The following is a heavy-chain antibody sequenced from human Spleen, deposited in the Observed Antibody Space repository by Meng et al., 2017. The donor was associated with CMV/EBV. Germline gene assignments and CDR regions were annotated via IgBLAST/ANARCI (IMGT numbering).Heavy chain of an antibody. CDR3: AKDWYGGNSEYITD. CDR1: GFPFSSYA. Sequence: SGFPFSSYAMSWVRQAPGKGLEWVSAISGSGSSTCYADSVEDRFTISRDNSKNTLYLQMNSLRAEDTAVYYCAKDWYGGNSEYITDWGQGTLVTVSS. D-gene: IGHD4-23*01. CDR2: ISGSGSST. V-gene: IGHV3-23*01. J-gene: IGHJ4*02.